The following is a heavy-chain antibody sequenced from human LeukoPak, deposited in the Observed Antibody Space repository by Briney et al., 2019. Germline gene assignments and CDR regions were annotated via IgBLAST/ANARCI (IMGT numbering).Heavy chain of an antibody. Sequence: KPSETLSLTCSVSGRSISGYYWTWIRQPAGKGLEWIGRVYTSGSTHYNPSLKTRLTMSVDTSKTQFYLKLSSVTAADTAVYYCARLITGTTTAFDIWGQGTMVTVSS. J-gene: IGHJ3*02. CDR1: GRSISGYY. D-gene: IGHD1-7*01. CDR3: ARLITGTTTAFDI. CDR2: VYTSGST. V-gene: IGHV4-4*07.